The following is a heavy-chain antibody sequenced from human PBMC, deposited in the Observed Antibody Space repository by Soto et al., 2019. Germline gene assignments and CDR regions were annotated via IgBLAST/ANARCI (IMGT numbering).Heavy chain of an antibody. D-gene: IGHD3-10*01. J-gene: IGHJ4*02. V-gene: IGHV4-34*01. CDR1: VGSFSGYY. CDR2: SDHSGST. CDR3: ARAGAGNFLDY. Sequence: SETLSLTCAVYVGSFSGYYWSWIRQPPGKGLEWIGESDHSGSTNYNPSRKSRVTISVDTSKKQFSLKLSSVTAADTAVYYCARAGAGNFLDYWGQGTLVTVSS.